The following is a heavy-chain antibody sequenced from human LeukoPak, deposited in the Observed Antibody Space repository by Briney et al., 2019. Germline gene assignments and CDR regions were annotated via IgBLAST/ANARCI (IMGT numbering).Heavy chain of an antibody. CDR3: ARVPRAMTTVTTGRRYYYYMDV. CDR2: INHSGST. Sequence: SETLSLTCAVCGGSFSGYYWSWIRQPPGKGLEWIGEINHSGSTNYNPSLKSRVTISVDTSKNQFSLKLSSVTAADTAVYYCARVPRAMTTVTTGRRYYYYMDVWGKGTTVTVSS. V-gene: IGHV4-34*01. J-gene: IGHJ6*03. D-gene: IGHD4-11*01. CDR1: GGSFSGYY.